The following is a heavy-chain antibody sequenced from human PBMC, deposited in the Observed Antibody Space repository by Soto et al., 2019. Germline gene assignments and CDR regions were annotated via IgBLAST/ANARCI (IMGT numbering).Heavy chain of an antibody. Sequence: SETLSLTCTVSGDSISRYYWSWIRQPPGKELEWIGYMYHSGSANYNPSLKSRVTMAVDTSKNQFSLNLNSVTAADTAVYYCAYSSTPFDYWGQGTLVTVSS. CDR1: GDSISRYY. CDR2: MYHSGSA. CDR3: AYSSTPFDY. V-gene: IGHV4-59*08. D-gene: IGHD6-13*01. J-gene: IGHJ4*02.